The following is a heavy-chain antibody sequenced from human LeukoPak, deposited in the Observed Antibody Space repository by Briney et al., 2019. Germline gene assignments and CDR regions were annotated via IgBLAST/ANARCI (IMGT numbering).Heavy chain of an antibody. Sequence: PSETLSLTCTVSGGSLSSYYWSWIRQPPGKGLEWIGYIYYSGSTNYNPSLKSRVTISVDTSKNQFSLKLSSVTAADTAVYYCARVHPLYYYYGMDVWGQGTTVTVSS. CDR2: IYYSGST. CDR3: ARVHPLYYYYGMDV. CDR1: GGSLSSYY. V-gene: IGHV4-59*01. J-gene: IGHJ6*02.